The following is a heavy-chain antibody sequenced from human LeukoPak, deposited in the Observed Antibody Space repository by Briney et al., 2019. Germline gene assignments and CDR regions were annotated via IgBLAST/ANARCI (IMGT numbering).Heavy chain of an antibody. CDR2: INWNGGST. Sequence: PGGSLRLSCAASGFTFDDYGMRWVRQAPGKGREWFSGINWNGGSTGYADSVKGRFTISRDNAKNSLYLQMNSLRAEDTALYYCARVAAAGPNTHFDYRGQGTLVTVSS. J-gene: IGHJ4*02. CDR1: GFTFDDYG. CDR3: ARVAAAGPNTHFDY. D-gene: IGHD6-13*01. V-gene: IGHV3-20*04.